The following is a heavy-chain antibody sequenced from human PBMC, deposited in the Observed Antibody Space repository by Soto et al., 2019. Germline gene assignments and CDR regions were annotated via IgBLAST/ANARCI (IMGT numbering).Heavy chain of an antibody. CDR2: LSYSGST. Sequence: ETLSLTCSVSGESITNAPYYWGWIRQTPGKGLEWMGSLSYSGSTHYSPSLKSRVTISMDTSKNQFYLKLSSVTAADTAMYYCARPGSTSGWFYFDNWGRGTLVTVSS. J-gene: IGHJ4*02. D-gene: IGHD6-19*01. CDR1: GESITNAPYY. V-gene: IGHV4-39*01. CDR3: ARPGSTSGWFYFDN.